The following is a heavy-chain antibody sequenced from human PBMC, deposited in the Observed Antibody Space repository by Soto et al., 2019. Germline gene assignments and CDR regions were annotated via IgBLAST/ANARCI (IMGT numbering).Heavy chain of an antibody. CDR2: IYPGDSDT. J-gene: IGHJ4*02. CDR1: GYSFTSYW. CDR3: ALLWGSFAVAGRVDY. D-gene: IGHD6-19*01. V-gene: IGHV5-51*01. Sequence: GESLKISCKGSGYSFTSYWIGWVRQMPGKGLEWMGIIYPGDSDTRYSPSFQGQVTISADKSISTAYLQWSSLKASDTAMYYCALLWGSFAVAGRVDYWGQGTLVTVSS.